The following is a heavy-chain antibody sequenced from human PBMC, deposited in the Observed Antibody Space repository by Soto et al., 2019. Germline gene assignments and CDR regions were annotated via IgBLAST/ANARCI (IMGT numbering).Heavy chain of an antibody. CDR2: ISGSGGST. D-gene: IGHD1-26*01. V-gene: IGHV3-23*01. J-gene: IGHJ4*02. Sequence: GGSLRLSCTASGFTFSSYAMSWVRQAPGKGLEWVSAISGSGGSTYYADSAKGRFTISRDNSKNTLYPQMNSLRAEDTAVYYCAKDLTKWELRTGYWGQGTRVTVSS. CDR1: GFTFSSYA. CDR3: AKDLTKWELRTGY.